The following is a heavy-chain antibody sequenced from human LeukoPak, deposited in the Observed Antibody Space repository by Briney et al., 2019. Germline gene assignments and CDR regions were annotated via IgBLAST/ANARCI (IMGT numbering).Heavy chain of an antibody. CDR3: AKDQGVAASGRGDAFDI. D-gene: IGHD6-13*01. CDR2: ISGSGGST. CDR1: GFTFSSYA. Sequence: SGGSLRLSCAASGFTFSSYAMSWVRQAPGKGLEWVSAISGSGGSTYYADSVKGRFTISRDNSKNTLYLQMNSLRAEDTAVYYCAKDQGVAASGRGDAFDIWGQGTMVTVSS. J-gene: IGHJ3*02. V-gene: IGHV3-23*01.